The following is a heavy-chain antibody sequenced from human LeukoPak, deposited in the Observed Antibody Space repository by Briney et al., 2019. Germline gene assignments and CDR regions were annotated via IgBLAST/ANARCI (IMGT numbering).Heavy chain of an antibody. CDR3: ARDLGSVPFDY. J-gene: IGHJ4*02. CDR2: IKQDGSEK. Sequence: GGPLRLSCAASGFTFSSYWMSWVRQAPGKGLEWVANIKQDGSEKYYVDSVKGRFTISRDNAKNSLYLQMNSLRAEDTAVYYCARDLGSVPFDYWGQGTLVTVSA. CDR1: GFTFSSYW. V-gene: IGHV3-7*01.